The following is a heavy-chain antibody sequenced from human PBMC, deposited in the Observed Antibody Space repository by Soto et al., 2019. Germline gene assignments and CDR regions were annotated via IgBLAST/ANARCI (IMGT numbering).Heavy chain of an antibody. CDR1: GGTIRSPDW. V-gene: IGHV4-4*02. D-gene: IGHD6-19*01. CDR3: ARGRGRYSSGWSWFDP. Sequence: SETLSLSCGVSGGTIRSPDWWTWVRKPPGKGLEWIGEIFQSGSTNYTPSLESRVTISVDKSKNQFSLTLTSVTAADTAVYFCARGRGRYSSGWSWFDPWGQGILVTVSS. CDR2: IFQSGST. J-gene: IGHJ5*02.